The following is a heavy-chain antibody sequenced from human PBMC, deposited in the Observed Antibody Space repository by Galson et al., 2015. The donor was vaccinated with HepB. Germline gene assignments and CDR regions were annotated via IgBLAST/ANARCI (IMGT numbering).Heavy chain of an antibody. V-gene: IGHV3-15*01. Sequence: SLRLSCAASGFTFSNAWMSWVRQAPGKGLEWVGRIKSKTDGGTTDYAAPVKGRFTISRDDSENTLYLQMNSLKTEDTAVYYCTTDRNVPATDLYYFDYWGQGTLVTVSS. D-gene: IGHD2-2*01. CDR2: IKSKTDGGTT. J-gene: IGHJ4*02. CDR3: TTDRNVPATDLYYFDY. CDR1: GFTFSNAW.